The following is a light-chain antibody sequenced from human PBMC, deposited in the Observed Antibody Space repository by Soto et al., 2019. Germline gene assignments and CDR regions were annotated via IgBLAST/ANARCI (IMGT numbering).Light chain of an antibody. CDR3: QTWGSGIVV. Sequence: QLVLTQSPSASACLGASVKLTCTLSSGHSNYAIAWHQQQSEKGPRYLMKLNSDGSHSKGDGIPDRFSGSSSGAERYLTISSLQSEDEADYYCQTWGSGIVVFGGGTKVTVL. CDR1: SGHSNYA. CDR2: LNSDGSH. V-gene: IGLV4-69*01. J-gene: IGLJ2*01.